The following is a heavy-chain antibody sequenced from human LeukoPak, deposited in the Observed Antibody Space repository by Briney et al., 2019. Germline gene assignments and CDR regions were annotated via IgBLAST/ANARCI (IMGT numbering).Heavy chain of an antibody. CDR1: GFSFSDYW. Sequence: TGGSLRLSCAASGFSFSDYWMLWVRQAPGKGLLWVSRVKGDGSGITYADSVKGRFTISRDNAKNTLYLQMNSLRVEDTAVYYCARDYWGSGDYWGQGTLVTVSS. D-gene: IGHD7-27*01. J-gene: IGHJ4*02. V-gene: IGHV3-74*01. CDR3: ARDYWGSGDY. CDR2: VKGDGSGI.